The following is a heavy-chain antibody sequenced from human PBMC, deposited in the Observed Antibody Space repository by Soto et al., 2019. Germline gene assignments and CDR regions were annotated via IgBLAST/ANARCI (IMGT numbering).Heavy chain of an antibody. J-gene: IGHJ4*02. D-gene: IGHD2-21*02. CDR3: ATTALAYCGGDCYHFAY. V-gene: IGHV4-4*02. Sequence: QVQLQESGPGLVKPSGTLSLTCAVSGGSISSSNWWSWVRQPPGKGLEWIGEIYHSGSTNYHPSLKSRVTISVDKSNHQFALKLSSVTAADTAVYYCATTALAYCGGDCYHFAYWGQGTLVTVSS. CDR1: GGSISSSNW. CDR2: IYHSGST.